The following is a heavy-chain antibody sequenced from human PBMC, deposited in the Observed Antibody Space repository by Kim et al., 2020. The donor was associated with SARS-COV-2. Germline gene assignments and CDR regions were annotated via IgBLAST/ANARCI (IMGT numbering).Heavy chain of an antibody. CDR2: INAGNGNT. V-gene: IGHV1-3*01. J-gene: IGHJ4*02. CDR3: ARDRDGYSGYGLFDY. Sequence: ASVKVSCKASGYTFTSYAMHWVRQAPGQRLEWMGWINAGNGNTKYSQKFQGRVTITRDTSASTAYMELSSLRSEDTAVYYCARDRDGYSGYGLFDYWGQGTLVTVSS. CDR1: GYTFTSYA. D-gene: IGHD5-12*01.